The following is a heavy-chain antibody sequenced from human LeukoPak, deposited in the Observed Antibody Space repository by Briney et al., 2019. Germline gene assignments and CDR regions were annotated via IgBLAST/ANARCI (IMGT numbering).Heavy chain of an antibody. CDR1: GYTFTSYG. Sequence: GASVKVSCKASGYTFTSYGISWVRQAPGQGLEWMGWISAYNGNTNYAQKFQGRVTITADKSTSTAYMELSSLRSGDTAVYYCEGYSSSWYGCFLHWGESALVTVSS. CDR3: EGYSSSWYGCFLH. J-gene: IGHJ1*01. CDR2: ISAYNGNT. V-gene: IGHV1-18*01. D-gene: IGHD6-13*01.